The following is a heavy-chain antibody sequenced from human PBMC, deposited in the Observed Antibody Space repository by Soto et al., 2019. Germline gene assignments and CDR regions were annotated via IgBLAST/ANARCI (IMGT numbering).Heavy chain of an antibody. V-gene: IGHV1-46*01. CDR2: INPMSGST. Sequence: QVQLVQSGAEVKKPGASVKVSCRASGYTFTNYYIHGVRQAPGQGLEWMAIINPMSGSTNYAQNFQGRVTLTMDTSTTTGYMDLSSLRFEDTAGYFCARDLLAGDFWGQGTLVTVSS. J-gene: IGHJ4*02. CDR1: GYTFTNYY. CDR3: ARDLLAGDF. D-gene: IGHD3-10*01.